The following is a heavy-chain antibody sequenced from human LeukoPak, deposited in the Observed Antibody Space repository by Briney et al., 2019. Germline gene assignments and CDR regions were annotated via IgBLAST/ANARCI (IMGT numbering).Heavy chain of an antibody. CDR1: GGSISSGSYY. V-gene: IGHV4-61*02. D-gene: IGHD6-19*01. CDR3: AREGVAGTA. Sequence: SQTLSLTCTVSGGSISSGSYYWSWIRQPAGKGLEWIGRIYTSGSTNYNPSLKSRVTISVDTSKNQFSLKLSSVTAADTAVYYCAREGVAGTAWGQGTLVAVSS. J-gene: IGHJ4*02. CDR2: IYTSGST.